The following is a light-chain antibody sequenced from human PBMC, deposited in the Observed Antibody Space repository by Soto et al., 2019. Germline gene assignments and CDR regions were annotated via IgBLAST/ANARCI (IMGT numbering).Light chain of an antibody. V-gene: IGLV4-69*01. CDR2: LNSDGSH. CDR3: QTWGTGTVV. J-gene: IGLJ3*02. CDR1: SGHRSYA. Sequence: QLVLTQSPSASASLGASVKLTCTLSSGHRSYAIAWHQQQPEKGPRYLMKLNSDGSHSKGDGIPDRFSGSSSGAERYLTICSLQSEDEADYCCQTWGTGTVVFGGGTKLTVL.